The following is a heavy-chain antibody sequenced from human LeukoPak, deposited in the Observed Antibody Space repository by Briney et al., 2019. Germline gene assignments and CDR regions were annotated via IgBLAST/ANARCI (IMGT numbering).Heavy chain of an antibody. D-gene: IGHD3-9*01. CDR1: GFTFSSYA. CDR3: ARETTYYDILTGSYYYYGMDV. J-gene: IGHJ6*02. CDR2: NSGSGGST. Sequence: GGSLRLSCAASGFTFSSYAMSWVRQAPGKGLEWVSANSGSGGSTYYADSVKGRFTISRDNSKNTLYLQMNSLRAEDTAVYYCARETTYYDILTGSYYYYGMDVWGQGTTVTVSS. V-gene: IGHV3-23*01.